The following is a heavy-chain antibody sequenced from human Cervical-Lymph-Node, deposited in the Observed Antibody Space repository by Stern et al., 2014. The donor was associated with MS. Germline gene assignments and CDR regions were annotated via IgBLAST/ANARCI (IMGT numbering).Heavy chain of an antibody. J-gene: IGHJ5*01. CDR2: IYYSGIT. Sequence: QLQLQESGPGLVKPSETLSLTCTVSGGSISSYYWSWIRQPPGKGLEWLWYIYYSGITNYNPSLKSRVTISVDTSKNQFSLKLSSVTAADTAVYYCAGSYYYDSSGYFDFWGQGTLVTVSS. CDR1: GGSISSYY. CDR3: AGSYYYDSSGYFDF. D-gene: IGHD3-22*01. V-gene: IGHV4-59*01.